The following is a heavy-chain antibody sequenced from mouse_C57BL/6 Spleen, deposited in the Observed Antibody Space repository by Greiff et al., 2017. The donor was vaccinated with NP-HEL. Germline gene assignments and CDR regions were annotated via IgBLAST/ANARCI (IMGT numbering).Heavy chain of an antibody. V-gene: IGHV5-6*01. CDR2: ISSGGSYT. CDR3: AREGVVTDLYYYAMDY. CDR1: GFTFSSYG. Sequence: EVQGVESGGDLVKPGGSLKLSCAASGFTFSSYGMSWVRQTPDKRLEWVATISSGGSYTYYPDSVKGRFTISRDNAKNTLYLQMSSLKSEDTAMYYCAREGVVTDLYYYAMDYWGQGTSVTVSS. J-gene: IGHJ4*01. D-gene: IGHD2-5*01.